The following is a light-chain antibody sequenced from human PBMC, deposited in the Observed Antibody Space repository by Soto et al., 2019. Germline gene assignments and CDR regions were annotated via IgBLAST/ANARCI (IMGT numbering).Light chain of an antibody. V-gene: IGKV3-20*01. J-gene: IGKJ1*01. Sequence: EIVLTQSPGTLSLSPGERATLSCRASQSVSSSYLAWYQHKPGQAPRLIIYDASKRAPGIPARFSGSGSGTDFTLTISSPEPEDFAVYYCQVRDVWPTFGQGTKVEIK. CDR1: QSVSSSY. CDR2: DAS. CDR3: QVRDVWPT.